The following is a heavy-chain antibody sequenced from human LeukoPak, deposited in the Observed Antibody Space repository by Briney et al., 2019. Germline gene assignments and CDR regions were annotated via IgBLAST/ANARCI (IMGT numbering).Heavy chain of an antibody. Sequence: KAGGSLRLSCAASGFTFSDYYMSWIRQAPGKGLEWVAYITSSGDDIYYADSVKGRFTISRDNAKSALFLRMSSLRVEDTATYYCASDIVATSGDFWGQGTLVSVSS. CDR2: ITSSGDDI. D-gene: IGHD5-12*01. V-gene: IGHV3-11*01. CDR1: GFTFSDYY. J-gene: IGHJ4*02. CDR3: ASDIVATSGDF.